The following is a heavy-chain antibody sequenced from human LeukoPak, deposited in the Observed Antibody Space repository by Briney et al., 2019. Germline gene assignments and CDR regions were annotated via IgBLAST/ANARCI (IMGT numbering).Heavy chain of an antibody. CDR2: IKQDGSEK. V-gene: IGHV3-7*01. CDR1: GFTFSSYW. Sequence: PGGSLRLSCAASGFTFSSYWMSWVRQAPGKGLEWVANIKQDGSEKYYVDSVKGRFTISRDNAKNSLYLQMNSLRAEDTAVYCCATNPWGYYFDYWGQGTLVTVSS. D-gene: IGHD3-16*01. CDR3: ATNPWGYYFDY. J-gene: IGHJ4*02.